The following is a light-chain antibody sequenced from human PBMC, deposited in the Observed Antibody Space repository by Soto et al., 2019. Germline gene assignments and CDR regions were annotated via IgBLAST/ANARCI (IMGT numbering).Light chain of an antibody. CDR3: QQLHDYPIT. CDR1: LVLSTF. J-gene: IGKJ5*01. V-gene: IGKV1-9*01. Sequence: DIQLTQSPSFLSPSIGDRVTITCRASLVLSTFLAWYQVKPGKAPKLLIYAASTLESGVPSRFSATVSGTDFTLTISSLQPEDFATYYCQQLHDYPITFGQGTRLEIK. CDR2: AAS.